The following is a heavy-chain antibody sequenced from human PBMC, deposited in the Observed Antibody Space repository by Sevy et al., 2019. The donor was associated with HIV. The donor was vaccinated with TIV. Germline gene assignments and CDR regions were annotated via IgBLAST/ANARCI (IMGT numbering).Heavy chain of an antibody. Sequence: RSLRLSCATSGFTFSSYTMNWVRQAPGKGLEWVSSISSSSTYIYYADSVKGRFTISRDNAKNSLYLRMSSLRAEDTALYYCARPPYGSGSYNVFDYWGQGTLVTVSS. CDR2: ISSSSTYI. V-gene: IGHV3-21*01. D-gene: IGHD3-10*01. CDR3: ARPPYGSGSYNVFDY. CDR1: GFTFSSYT. J-gene: IGHJ4*02.